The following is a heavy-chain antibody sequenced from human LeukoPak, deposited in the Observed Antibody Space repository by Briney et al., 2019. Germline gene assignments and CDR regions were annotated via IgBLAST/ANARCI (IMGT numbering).Heavy chain of an antibody. CDR1: GYSISSGYR. CDR3: ARTRYCSGTTCFSPELFDS. Sequence: SETLSLTCAVSGYSISSGYRWGWIRQSPGKGLEWIGSIYHSGNTYYNPSLRSRVTISVDTSMNQFPLKLTSVAAADTAVYYCARTRYCSGTTCFSPELFDSWGQGTLVTVSS. V-gene: IGHV4-38-2*01. CDR2: IYHSGNT. J-gene: IGHJ4*02. D-gene: IGHD2-2*01.